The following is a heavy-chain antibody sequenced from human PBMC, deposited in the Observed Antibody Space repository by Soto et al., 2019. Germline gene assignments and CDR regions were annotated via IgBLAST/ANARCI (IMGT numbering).Heavy chain of an antibody. CDR1: GGSINSSSYF. D-gene: IGHD6-19*01. V-gene: IGHV4-39*01. Sequence: PSETLSLTCSVSGGSINSSSYFWGWVRQPPGKGLEWIGSIYYSGSTYYNPSLRSRVTISVDTSKNQFSLKLSSVTAADTAVFYCARHESSGSGNWCDPWGQGTLVTVSS. CDR3: ARHESSGSGNWCDP. J-gene: IGHJ5*02. CDR2: IYYSGST.